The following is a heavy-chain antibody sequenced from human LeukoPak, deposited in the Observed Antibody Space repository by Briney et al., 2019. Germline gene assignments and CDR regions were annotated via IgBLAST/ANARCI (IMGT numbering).Heavy chain of an antibody. Sequence: GRSLRLSCAASGFTFSSYGMHWVRQAPGKGLEWVAVISYDGSNKYFADSVKGRLTISRDNSKNTLYLQMNSVRAEDTAVYYCAMSYDSSGYDAFDIWGQGTMVTVSS. J-gene: IGHJ3*02. CDR3: AMSYDSSGYDAFDI. CDR1: GFTFSSYG. V-gene: IGHV3-30*03. D-gene: IGHD3-22*01. CDR2: ISYDGSNK.